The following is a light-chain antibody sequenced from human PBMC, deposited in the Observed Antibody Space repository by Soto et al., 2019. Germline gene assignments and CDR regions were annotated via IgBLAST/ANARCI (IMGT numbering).Light chain of an antibody. CDR2: DAS. V-gene: IGKV3-15*01. Sequence: ETVMTQSPATLSVSPGERVTLPCRASQSINSNLAWYQQRPGQAPRVLIYDASTRATAVPARFSGSGSGTEFTLTISSLQSEDFAVYYCKQYNNWPPDYTFGQGTKLEIK. CDR3: KQYNNWPPDYT. J-gene: IGKJ2*01. CDR1: QSINSN.